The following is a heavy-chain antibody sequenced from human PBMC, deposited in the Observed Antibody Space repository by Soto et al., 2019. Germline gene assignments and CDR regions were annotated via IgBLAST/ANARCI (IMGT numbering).Heavy chain of an antibody. CDR2: INSDGSST. V-gene: IGHV3-74*01. Sequence: GGSLRLSCAASGFTFSSYWMHWVRQAPGKGLVWVSRINSDGSSTSYADSVKGRFTISRDNAKNTLYLQMNSLRAEDTAVYYCARSRDWGNAFDIWGQGTMVTGSS. CDR1: GFTFSSYW. CDR3: ARSRDWGNAFDI. J-gene: IGHJ3*02. D-gene: IGHD3-16*01.